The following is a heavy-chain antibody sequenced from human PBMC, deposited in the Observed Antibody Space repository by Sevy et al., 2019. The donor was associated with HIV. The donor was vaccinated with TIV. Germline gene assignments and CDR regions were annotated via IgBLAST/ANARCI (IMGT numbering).Heavy chain of an antibody. CDR2: TYYRSKWYT. CDR3: ARLIDYGPTREAFDI. V-gene: IGHV6-1*01. J-gene: IGHJ3*02. CDR1: GDSVSSDFAA. Sequence: KQSQTLSLTCAISGDSVSSDFAAWNWIRQSPSRGLEWLGRTYYRSKWYTDSAVSVKSRITINADTSKNQLSLQLNSVTPEDTAVYYCARLIDYGPTREAFDIWGQGTMVTVSS. D-gene: IGHD3-10*01.